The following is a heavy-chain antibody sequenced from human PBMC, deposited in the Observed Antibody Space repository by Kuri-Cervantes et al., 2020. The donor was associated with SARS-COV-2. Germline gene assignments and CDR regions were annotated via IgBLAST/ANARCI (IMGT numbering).Heavy chain of an antibody. CDR1: GFAVSSNY. J-gene: IGHJ4*02. Sequence: GGFLRLSCAASGFAVSSNYMSWVRQAPGKGLEWVSIIYSDGSTYYADSVKGRFTISRDNSKNTLYLQMNSLRAEDTAVYYCARDLVDSSGYSGLGYWGQGTLVTVSS. CDR2: IYSDGST. V-gene: IGHV3-53*01. D-gene: IGHD3-22*01. CDR3: ARDLVDSSGYSGLGY.